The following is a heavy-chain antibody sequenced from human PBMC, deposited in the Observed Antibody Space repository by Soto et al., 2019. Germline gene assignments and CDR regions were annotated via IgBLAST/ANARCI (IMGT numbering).Heavy chain of an antibody. CDR2: IQWDGDK. V-gene: IGHV2-5*02. CDR3: SHLPYRPFHY. J-gene: IGHJ4*02. Sequence: SGPTLVNPTQTLTLTCTFSGFSLSTTGVGVGWIRQPPGKALEWLALIQWDGDKRYSPYLRSRLNITEENSKNQGVITMINMDPSHTSTYYCSHLPYRPFHYSRPRPLVTLSS. CDR1: GFSLSTTGVG. D-gene: IGHD3-16*02.